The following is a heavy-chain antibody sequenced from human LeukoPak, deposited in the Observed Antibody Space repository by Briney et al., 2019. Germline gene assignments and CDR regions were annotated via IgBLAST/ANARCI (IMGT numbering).Heavy chain of an antibody. CDR1: GGTFSSYA. J-gene: IGHJ6*03. Sequence: ASVKVSCKASGGTFSSYAISWVRQAPGQGLEWMGGIIPIFGTANYAQKFQGRVTITADESTSTAYMELSSLRSEDTAVYYCASNRVYSSSSYYYYMDVWGKGTTVTVSS. CDR3: ASNRVYSSSSYYYYMDV. CDR2: IIPIFGTA. V-gene: IGHV1-69*13. D-gene: IGHD6-13*01.